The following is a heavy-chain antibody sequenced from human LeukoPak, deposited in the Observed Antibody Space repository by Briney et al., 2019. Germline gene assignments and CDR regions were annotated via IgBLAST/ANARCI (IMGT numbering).Heavy chain of an antibody. J-gene: IGHJ4*02. V-gene: IGHV1-8*01. CDR2: MNPNSGNT. CDR1: GYTFTSYD. Sequence: ASVKVSCKASGYTFTSYDIKWVRQATGQGLEWMGWMNPNSGNTGYAQKFQGRVTMTRSASINTAYMELSSLTSDDTAVYYCARSSLGARRRMDYWGQGTLVTVSS. D-gene: IGHD1-26*01. CDR3: ARSSLGARRRMDY.